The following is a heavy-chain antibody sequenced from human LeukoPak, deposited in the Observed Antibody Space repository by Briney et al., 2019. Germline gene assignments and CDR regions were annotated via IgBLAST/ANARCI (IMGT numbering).Heavy chain of an antibody. CDR2: MNPNSGNT. CDR1: GYTFTSYD. D-gene: IGHD2-8*01. Sequence: ASVKVSCKASGYTFTSYDINWVRQATGQGLEWMGWMNPNSGNTGYAQKFQGRVTITRNTSISTAYMELSSLRSEDTAVYYCARDLVDNACDCWGQGTLVTVSS. V-gene: IGHV1-8*03. CDR3: ARDLVDNACDC. J-gene: IGHJ4*02.